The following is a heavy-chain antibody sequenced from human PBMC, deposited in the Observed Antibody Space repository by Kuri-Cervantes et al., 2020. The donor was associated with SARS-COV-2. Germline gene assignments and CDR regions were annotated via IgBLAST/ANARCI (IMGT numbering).Heavy chain of an antibody. D-gene: IGHD5-18*01. CDR3: ARDGAVDTAMVRYYYYYMEV. V-gene: IGHV4-34*01. CDR1: GGLPTGYY. CDR2: INHSGRT. J-gene: IGHJ6*03. Sequence: AVNGGLPTGYYWSWLRQPPGKGLEWIGEINHSGRTNYNPSLKSRVTMSVDTSKNQFSLKLSSVTAADTAVYYCARDGAVDTAMVRYYYYYMEVWGKGTTVTVSS.